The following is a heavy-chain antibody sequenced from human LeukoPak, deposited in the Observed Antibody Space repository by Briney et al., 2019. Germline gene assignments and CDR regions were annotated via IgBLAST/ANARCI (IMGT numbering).Heavy chain of an antibody. D-gene: IGHD3-3*01. J-gene: IGHJ4*02. CDR1: GGSISGYY. CDR2: INHSGST. Sequence: PSETLSLTCDVSGGSISGYYWSWIRQAPGKGLEWIGEINHSGSTNYNPSLKSRVLISVDTSKSQIFLKLTSVTGADTAVYYCARAYYDFWSGYFDYWGQGTLVTVSS. V-gene: IGHV4-34*01. CDR3: ARAYYDFWSGYFDY.